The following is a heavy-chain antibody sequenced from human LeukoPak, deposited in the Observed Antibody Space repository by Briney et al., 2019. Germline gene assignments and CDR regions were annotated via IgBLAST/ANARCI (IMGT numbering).Heavy chain of an antibody. Sequence: SETLSLTCAVYGGSFSGYYWSWIRQPPGKGLEWIGEINHSGSTNYNPSLKSRVTISGDTSKIQFSLKLSSVTAADTAVYYCARVRSRYCSSTSCTQAHMDVWGQGTTVTVSS. CDR2: INHSGST. J-gene: IGHJ6*02. CDR1: GGSFSGYY. CDR3: ARVRSRYCSSTSCTQAHMDV. V-gene: IGHV4-34*01. D-gene: IGHD2-2*01.